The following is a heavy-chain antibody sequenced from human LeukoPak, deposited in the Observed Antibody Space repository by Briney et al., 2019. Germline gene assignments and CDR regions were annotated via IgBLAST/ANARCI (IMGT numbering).Heavy chain of an antibody. CDR1: GGCISSGSYY. D-gene: IGHD3-9*01. CDR3: ARDHQYYDILTGYWYAFDI. Sequence: SETLSLTCTVSGGCISSGSYYWSWIRQPAGKGLEWIGRIYTSGSTNYNPSLKSRVTISVDTSKNQFSLKLSSVTAADTAVYYCARDHQYYDILTGYWYAFDIWGQGTMVTVSS. J-gene: IGHJ3*02. CDR2: IYTSGST. V-gene: IGHV4-61*02.